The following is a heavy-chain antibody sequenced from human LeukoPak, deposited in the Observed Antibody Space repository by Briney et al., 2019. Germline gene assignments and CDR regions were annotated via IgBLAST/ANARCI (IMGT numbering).Heavy chain of an antibody. J-gene: IGHJ3*02. V-gene: IGHV4-34*01. Sequence: SETLSLTCAVYGGSFSGYYWSWIRQPPGKGLEWIGEINHSGSTNYNPSLKSRVTISVDTSKNQFSLKLSSETAADTAVYYCARGGYGDFWYAFDIWGQGTMVTVSS. CDR1: GGSFSGYY. D-gene: IGHD3/OR15-3a*01. CDR3: ARGGYGDFWYAFDI. CDR2: INHSGST.